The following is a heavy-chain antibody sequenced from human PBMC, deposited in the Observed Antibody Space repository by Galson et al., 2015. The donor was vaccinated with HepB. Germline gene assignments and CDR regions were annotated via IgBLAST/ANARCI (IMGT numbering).Heavy chain of an antibody. CDR3: ATTLFGSGAYWTFDL. D-gene: IGHD2-15*01. CDR2: IWHDGSNQ. Sequence: SLRLSCAASGFIFSRHGMHWVRQAPGKGLECVAIIWHDGSNQLYADSVKGRFTISRDNARNSIFLQMNSLRVEDTAVYYCATTLFGSGAYWTFDLWGQGTLVTVSS. J-gene: IGHJ3*01. CDR1: GFIFSRHG. V-gene: IGHV3-33*03.